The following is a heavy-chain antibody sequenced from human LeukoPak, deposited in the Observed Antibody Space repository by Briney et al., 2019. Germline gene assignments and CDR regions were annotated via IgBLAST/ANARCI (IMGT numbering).Heavy chain of an antibody. CDR1: GFTFSSYD. CDR2: IGTAGDT. V-gene: IGHV3-13*01. D-gene: IGHD3-3*01. J-gene: IGHJ5*02. CDR3: ARDYDFWSGYAQLFDP. Sequence: GGSLRLSCAASGFTFSSYDMHWVRQATGKGLEWVSAIGTAGDTYYPGSVKGRFTISRENAKNSLYLQMNSLRAGDTAVYYCARDYDFWSGYAQLFDPWGQGTLVTVSS.